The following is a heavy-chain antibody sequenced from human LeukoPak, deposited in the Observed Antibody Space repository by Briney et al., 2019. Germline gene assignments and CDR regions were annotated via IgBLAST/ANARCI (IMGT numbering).Heavy chain of an antibody. CDR3: AKGRGYSYGYLPDY. D-gene: IGHD5-18*01. CDR1: GFTFDDYA. V-gene: IGHV3-43D*03. Sequence: GGSLRLSCAASGFTFDDYAMHWVRQAPGKGLEWVSLISWDSGNTYYADSVKGRFTISRDNSKNTLYLQMNSLRAEDTAVYYCAKGRGYSYGYLPDYWGQGTLVTVSS. J-gene: IGHJ4*02. CDR2: ISWDSGNT.